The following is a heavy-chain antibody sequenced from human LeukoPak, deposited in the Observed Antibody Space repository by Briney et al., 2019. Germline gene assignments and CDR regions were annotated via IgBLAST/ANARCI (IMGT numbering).Heavy chain of an antibody. V-gene: IGHV3-7*01. CDR3: ARSLGYCSSTSCPTTVMDV. CDR2: IKQDGSEK. Sequence: GGSLRLSCAASGFTFSSYWMSWVRQAPGKGLEWVANIKQDGSEKYYVDSVKGRFTISRDNAKNSLYLQMNSLRAEDTAVYYCARSLGYCSSTSCPTTVMDVWGQGTTVTVSS. J-gene: IGHJ6*02. D-gene: IGHD2-2*01. CDR1: GFTFSSYW.